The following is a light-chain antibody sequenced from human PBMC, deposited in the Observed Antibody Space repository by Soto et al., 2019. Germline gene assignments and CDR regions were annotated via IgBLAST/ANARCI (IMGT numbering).Light chain of an antibody. V-gene: IGKV1-33*01. CDR2: DAS. Sequence: DIQMTQSPSSLSASVGDRVTITCQASQDISNYLNWYQQKPGKAPKLLIYDASNLETGVPSRFSGSGSGTDFTFTISSLQPEDIATXXCQQYDNLPFTFGPGTKVDIK. CDR1: QDISNY. J-gene: IGKJ3*01. CDR3: QQYDNLPFT.